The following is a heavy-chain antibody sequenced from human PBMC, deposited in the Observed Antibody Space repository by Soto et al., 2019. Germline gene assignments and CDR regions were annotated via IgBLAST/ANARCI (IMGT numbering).Heavy chain of an antibody. V-gene: IGHV3-74*01. CDR2: INTDGSST. CDR1: GDTFCSFW. Sequence: PGGPLGLPCAVSGDTFCSFWMDGVRQAPGTGMVWVSRINTDGSSTSYADSAKGRFTISRDNAKNTLYLQMNSLRVEDTAMYDCAKRGVDTFGLSYWGQGTLVTVSS. CDR3: AKRGVDTFGLSY. D-gene: IGHD3-10*01. J-gene: IGHJ4*02.